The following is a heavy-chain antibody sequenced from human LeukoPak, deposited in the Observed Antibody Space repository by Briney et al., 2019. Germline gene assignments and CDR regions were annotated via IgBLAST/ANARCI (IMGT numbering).Heavy chain of an antibody. J-gene: IGHJ5*02. V-gene: IGHV4-59*11. CDR1: GGSMSSHY. CDR2: IYHSGSA. D-gene: IGHD2-15*01. Sequence: SETLSLSCTVSGGSMSSHYWSWIRQPPGKELEWIGYIYHSGSANYNPSLRSRVTISVDTSKNQFSLKLSSVTAADTAVYYCARDRGYCSGGSCYRWFDPWGQGTLVTVSS. CDR3: ARDRGYCSGGSCYRWFDP.